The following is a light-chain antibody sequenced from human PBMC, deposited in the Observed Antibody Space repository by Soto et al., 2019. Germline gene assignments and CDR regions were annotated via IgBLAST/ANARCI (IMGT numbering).Light chain of an antibody. Sequence: QSVLTQPPSVSAAPGQKATISCSGSNSNIGNNYVSWYQQVPGTAPKLLIYDNNKRPSGNPDRFSGSKSGTSATLGISGLQTGDEADYYCGTWDSSLSVHVFGTGTKVTVL. CDR1: NSNIGNNY. V-gene: IGLV1-51*01. J-gene: IGLJ1*01. CDR3: GTWDSSLSVHV. CDR2: DNN.